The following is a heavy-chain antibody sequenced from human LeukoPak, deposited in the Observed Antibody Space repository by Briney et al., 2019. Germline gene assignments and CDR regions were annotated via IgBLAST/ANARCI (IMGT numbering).Heavy chain of an antibody. V-gene: IGHV4-61*02. CDR2: IYTSGST. CDR3: AKVTTGGYYNY. J-gene: IGHJ4*02. Sequence: SETLSLTCTVSGGSISSGSYYWSWIRQPAGKGLEWIGRIYTSGSTNYNPSLKSRVTISLDTSENHFSLKLSSVTAADTAVYYCAKVTTGGYYNYWGQGTLVTVSS. D-gene: IGHD3-22*01. CDR1: GGSISSGSYY.